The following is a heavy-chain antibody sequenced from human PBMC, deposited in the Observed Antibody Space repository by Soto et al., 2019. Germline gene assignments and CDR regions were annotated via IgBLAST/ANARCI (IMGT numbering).Heavy chain of an antibody. CDR3: ARQQFDYGDYPSWFDP. J-gene: IGHJ5*02. CDR1: GGSISSSSYY. D-gene: IGHD4-17*01. CDR2: IYYSGST. Sequence: PSETLSLTCTVSGGSISSSSYYWGWIRQPPGKGLEWIGSIYYSGSTYYNPSLKSRVTISVDTSKNQFSLKLSSVTAADTAVYYCARQQFDYGDYPSWFDPWGQGTLVTVSS. V-gene: IGHV4-39*01.